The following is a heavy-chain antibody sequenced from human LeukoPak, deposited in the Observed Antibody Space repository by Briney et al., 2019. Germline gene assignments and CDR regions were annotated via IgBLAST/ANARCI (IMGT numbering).Heavy chain of an antibody. D-gene: IGHD6-6*01. V-gene: IGHV3-30*04. CDR2: ISFDGRNK. J-gene: IGHJ4*02. Sequence: GKSLRLSCAASGFTFNSYAMHWVRQAPGKGLEWVAVISFDGRNKYYADSVKGRFTISRDNSKNTLDLQMSSLRADDTAVYYCARSQLGGDYWGQGILVTVSS. CDR3: ARSQLGGDY. CDR1: GFTFNSYA.